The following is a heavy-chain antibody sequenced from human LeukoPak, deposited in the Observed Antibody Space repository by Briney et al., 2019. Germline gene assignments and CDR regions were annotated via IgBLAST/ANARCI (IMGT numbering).Heavy chain of an antibody. CDR3: ARDYDSSGYYYEATYYFDY. CDR2: ISGSGGST. CDR1: GFTFSSYA. D-gene: IGHD3-22*01. Sequence: PGGSLRLSCAASGFTFSSYAMSWVRQAPGKGLEWVSAISGSGGSTYYADSVKGRFTISRDNSKNTLYLQMNSLRAEDTAVYYCARDYDSSGYYYEATYYFDYWGQGTLVTVSS. J-gene: IGHJ4*02. V-gene: IGHV3-23*01.